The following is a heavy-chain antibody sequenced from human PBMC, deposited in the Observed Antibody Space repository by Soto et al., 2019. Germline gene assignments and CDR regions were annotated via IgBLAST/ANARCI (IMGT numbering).Heavy chain of an antibody. CDR1: GFTFSSYG. J-gene: IGHJ5*02. D-gene: IGHD1-26*01. Sequence: GGSLRLSCAASGFTFSSYGIHWVRQAPGKGLEWVAVISYDGTNKYYADSVKGRFTISRDNSKNTLYLQMNSLRAEDTAVYYCAKWAGRWNSWFEPWGLGTLVTVSS. CDR3: AKWAGRWNSWFEP. V-gene: IGHV3-30*18. CDR2: ISYDGTNK.